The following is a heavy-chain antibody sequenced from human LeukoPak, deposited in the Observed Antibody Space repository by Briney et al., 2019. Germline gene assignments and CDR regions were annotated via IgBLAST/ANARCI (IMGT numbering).Heavy chain of an antibody. D-gene: IGHD3-9*01. CDR2: INHSGST. Sequence: SETLSLACAVYGGSFSGYYWSWIRQPPGKGLEWIGEINHSGSTNYNPSLKSRVTISVDTSKNQFSLKLSSVTAADTAVYYCARLRRYFDWLSRLNYYYYYMDVWGKGTTVTISS. CDR1: GGSFSGYY. J-gene: IGHJ6*03. V-gene: IGHV4-34*01. CDR3: ARLRRYFDWLSRLNYYYYYMDV.